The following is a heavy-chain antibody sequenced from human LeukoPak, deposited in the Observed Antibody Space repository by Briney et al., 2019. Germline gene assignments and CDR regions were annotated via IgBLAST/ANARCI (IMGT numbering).Heavy chain of an antibody. Sequence: GGSLRLSCAASGFTFSSYWMHWVRQAPGKGLVWVSRINSDGSSTSYADSVKGRFTISRDNAKNTLYLQMNSLRAEDTAVYYCAKRGTFGSWCFDYWGQGTLVTVSS. CDR2: INSDGSST. D-gene: IGHD6-13*01. CDR3: AKRGTFGSWCFDY. V-gene: IGHV3-74*01. J-gene: IGHJ4*02. CDR1: GFTFSSYW.